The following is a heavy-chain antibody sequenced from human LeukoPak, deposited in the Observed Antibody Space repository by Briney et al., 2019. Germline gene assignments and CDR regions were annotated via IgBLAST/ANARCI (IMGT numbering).Heavy chain of an antibody. CDR2: IIRIFGTA. Sequence: SVKVYWKASGYTFTRYAISWVRQAPGQGLEWMGGIIRIFGTANYAQKFQGRVTITTDESTSTAYMELSILRAEDTAVYYCASLSKDLPGIAVAVQYYFDYWGQGTLVTVSS. CDR3: ASLSKDLPGIAVAVQYYFDY. CDR1: GYTFTRYA. V-gene: IGHV1-69*05. D-gene: IGHD6-19*01. J-gene: IGHJ4*02.